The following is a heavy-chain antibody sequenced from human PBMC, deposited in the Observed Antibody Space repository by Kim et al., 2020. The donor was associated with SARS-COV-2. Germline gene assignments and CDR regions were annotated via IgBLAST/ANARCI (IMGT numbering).Heavy chain of an antibody. CDR1: GYTFTGYY. D-gene: IGHD5-12*01. J-gene: IGHJ4*02. CDR2: INPNSGGT. V-gene: IGHV1-2*02. Sequence: ASVKVSCKASGYTFTGYYMHWVRQAPGQGLEWMGWINPNSGGTNYAQKFQGRVTMTRDTSISTAYMELSRLRSDDTAVYYCARGGREVATIPLLLDYWGQGTLVTVSS. CDR3: ARGGREVATIPLLLDY.